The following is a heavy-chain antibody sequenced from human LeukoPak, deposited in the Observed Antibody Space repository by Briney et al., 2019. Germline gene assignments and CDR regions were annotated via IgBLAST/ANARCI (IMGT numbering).Heavy chain of an antibody. D-gene: IGHD1-26*01. CDR3: TRDVSATARAYDY. CDR2: IAISGTYI. V-gene: IGHV3-21*01. Sequence: GGSLRLSCAASGFILSDYNMNWVRQAPGKGLEWVSFIAISGTYITYADSVKGRFTISRENAKNSLYLRMNSLRAEDTAVYYCTRDVSATARAYDYWGQGTLVTVSS. CDR1: GFILSDYN. J-gene: IGHJ4*02.